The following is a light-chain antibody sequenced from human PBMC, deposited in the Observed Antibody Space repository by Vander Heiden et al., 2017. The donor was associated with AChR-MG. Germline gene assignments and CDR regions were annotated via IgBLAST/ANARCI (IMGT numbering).Light chain of an antibody. V-gene: IGLV3-19*01. J-gene: IGLJ2*01. CDR1: SLRTFS. CDR2: GDN. Sequence: SSELTQAPAVSVALGQTVRITCQGDSLRTFSASWFQQKPGQAPVLVIYGDNSRPSGIPDRFSGSTSGDTASLTITGAQAEDEADYYCNSRDISGNHLVFGGGTKVTVL. CDR3: NSRDISGNHLV.